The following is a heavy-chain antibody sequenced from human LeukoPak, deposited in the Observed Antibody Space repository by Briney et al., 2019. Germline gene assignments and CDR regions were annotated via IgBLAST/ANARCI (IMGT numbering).Heavy chain of an antibody. D-gene: IGHD2/OR15-2a*01. CDR2: IYYSGST. CDR1: RGSISDYY. CDR3: ARELKVGNTGYYFDY. J-gene: IGHJ4*02. Sequence: SETLSLTCTVSRGSISDYYWSWIWQPPGEGLEWIGYIYYSGSTNYNPSLKSRVTISLDTSKNQFSLNLNSVTAADTAVYYCARELKVGNTGYYFDYWGQGTLVTVSS. V-gene: IGHV4-59*01.